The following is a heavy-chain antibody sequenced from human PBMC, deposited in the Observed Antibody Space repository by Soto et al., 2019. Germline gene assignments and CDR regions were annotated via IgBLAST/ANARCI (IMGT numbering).Heavy chain of an antibody. Sequence: SETRSLTCTVAGGSISSGGYYWSWIRQHPGKGLEWIGYIYYSGSTYYNPSLKMRVTISVDTSENQFSLNLSSVTAADTAVSPCARWGEPAAGSNWFDPWGQGHLVTVSS. CDR1: GGSISSGGYY. CDR3: ARWGEPAAGSNWFDP. D-gene: IGHD1-1*01. CDR2: IYYSGST. V-gene: IGHV4-31*03. J-gene: IGHJ5*02.